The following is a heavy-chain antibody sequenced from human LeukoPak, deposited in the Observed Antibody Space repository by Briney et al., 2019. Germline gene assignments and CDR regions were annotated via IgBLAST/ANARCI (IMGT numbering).Heavy chain of an antibody. D-gene: IGHD6-13*01. J-gene: IGHJ4*02. CDR1: GFIVNSNY. CDR2: IYSAGST. V-gene: IGHV3-53*01. CDR3: ATRIAAVGRYYFDY. Sequence: QAGGSLRLSCAASGFIVNSNYMSWVRQASGKGLEWVSVIYSAGSTYYAESVKGRFTISRDNSKNTLHLQMNSLRAEDTAVYYCATRIAAVGRYYFDYWGQGTLVTVSS.